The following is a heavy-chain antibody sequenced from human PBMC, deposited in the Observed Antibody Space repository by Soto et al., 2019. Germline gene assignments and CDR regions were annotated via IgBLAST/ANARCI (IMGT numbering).Heavy chain of an antibody. V-gene: IGHV6-1*01. CDR1: GDSVASNSVG. CDR2: TYYRSKWYN. Sequence: SQTLSLTCPISGDSVASNSVGWNWIRQSPSRGLEWLGRTYYRSKWYNEYAVSVKSRVTINPDTSKNQFSLQLKFVTPEDTAVYYCARVGRYYFDYWGQGTLVTVSS. J-gene: IGHJ4*02. D-gene: IGHD1-26*01. CDR3: ARVGRYYFDY.